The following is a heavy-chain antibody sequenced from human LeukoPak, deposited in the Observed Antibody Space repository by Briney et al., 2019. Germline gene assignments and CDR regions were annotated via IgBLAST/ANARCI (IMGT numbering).Heavy chain of an antibody. Sequence: SETLSLTCTVSGGPISSYYWSWIRQPPGKGLEWIGYIYYSGSTNYNPSLKSRVTISVDTSKNQFSLKLSSVTAADTAVYYCASPGTDPYNWFDPWGQGTLVTVSS. CDR3: ASPGTDPYNWFDP. D-gene: IGHD3/OR15-3a*01. CDR1: GGPISSYY. CDR2: IYYSGST. J-gene: IGHJ5*02. V-gene: IGHV4-59*01.